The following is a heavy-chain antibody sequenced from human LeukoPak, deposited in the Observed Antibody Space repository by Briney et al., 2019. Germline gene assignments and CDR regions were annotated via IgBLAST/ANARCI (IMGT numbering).Heavy chain of an antibody. D-gene: IGHD2-21*01. CDR3: ARLGPSIPSYYYMDV. CDR1: GGSISSSSYY. Sequence: SETLSLNCTVSGGSISSSSYYWGWIRQPPGKGLEWIGSIYYSGSTYYNPSLKSRVTISVDTSKNQFSLKLSSVTAADTAVYYCARLGPSIPSYYYMDVWGKGTTVTVSS. V-gene: IGHV4-39*07. CDR2: IYYSGST. J-gene: IGHJ6*03.